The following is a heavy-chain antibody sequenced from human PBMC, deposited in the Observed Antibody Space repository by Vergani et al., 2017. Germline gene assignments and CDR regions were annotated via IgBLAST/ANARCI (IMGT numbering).Heavy chain of an antibody. CDR3: AGPLNWNSVVDY. D-gene: IGHD1-7*01. CDR2: IYYSGST. Sequence: QLQLQESGPGLVQPSETLSLTCTVSGGSISSSSYYWGWIRQPPGKGLEWIGGIYYSGSTYYNPSLKSRFTISVDTSKSQFSLKLSSVTAADTAVYYCAGPLNWNSVVDYWGQGTLVTVSS. V-gene: IGHV4-39*01. CDR1: GGSISSSSYY. J-gene: IGHJ4*02.